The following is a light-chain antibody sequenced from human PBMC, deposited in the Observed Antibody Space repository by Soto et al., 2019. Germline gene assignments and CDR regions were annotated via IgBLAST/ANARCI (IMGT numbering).Light chain of an antibody. CDR2: AAS. CDR3: QQYLTSPNT. J-gene: IGKJ1*01. V-gene: IGKV3-20*01. Sequence: EIVLTQSPGTLSLSRGARASRPCRASQSVSSSNLAWYQQKPAQAPRLLIYAASRRAPGIPERFSGSGSGTDFTLTISRREPEDFAVYYCQQYLTSPNTFGQRTKVDIK. CDR1: QSVSSSN.